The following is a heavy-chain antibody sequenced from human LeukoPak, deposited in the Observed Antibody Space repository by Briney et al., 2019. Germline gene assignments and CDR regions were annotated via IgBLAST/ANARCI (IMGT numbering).Heavy chain of an antibody. Sequence: KSGGSLRLSCAASGFTFSSYAMSWVRQAPGKGLEWVSSISSSSSYIYYADSVKGRFTISRDNAKNSLYLQMNSLRAEDTAVYYCARDLEDFWSGYPRSFDYWGQGTLVTVSS. J-gene: IGHJ4*02. D-gene: IGHD3-3*01. V-gene: IGHV3-21*01. CDR2: ISSSSSYI. CDR3: ARDLEDFWSGYPRSFDY. CDR1: GFTFSSYA.